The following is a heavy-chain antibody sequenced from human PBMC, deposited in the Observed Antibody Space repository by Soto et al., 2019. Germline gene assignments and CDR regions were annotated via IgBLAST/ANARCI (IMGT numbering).Heavy chain of an antibody. CDR1: GGTFSSYA. V-gene: IGHV1-69*13. Sequence: GASVKVSCKASGGTFSSYAISWARQAPGQGLEWMGGIIPIFGTANYAQKFQGRVTITADESTSTAYMELSSLRSEDTAVYYCARGPYYYDSSGYSNFDYWGQGTLVTVSS. CDR3: ARGPYYYDSSGYSNFDY. CDR2: IIPIFGTA. J-gene: IGHJ4*02. D-gene: IGHD3-22*01.